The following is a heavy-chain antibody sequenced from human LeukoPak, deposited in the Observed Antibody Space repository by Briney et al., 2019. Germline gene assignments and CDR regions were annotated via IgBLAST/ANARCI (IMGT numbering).Heavy chain of an antibody. CDR1: GFTFSSYS. CDR2: ISGSSSYI. Sequence: GGSLRLSCAASGFTFSSYSMNWVRQAPGKGLEWVSSISGSSSYIYYADSVKGRFTISRDNAKNSLYLQMNSLRAEDTAVYYCARAATVTTENFDYWGQGTLVTVSS. CDR3: ARAATVTTENFDY. V-gene: IGHV3-21*01. J-gene: IGHJ4*02. D-gene: IGHD4-17*01.